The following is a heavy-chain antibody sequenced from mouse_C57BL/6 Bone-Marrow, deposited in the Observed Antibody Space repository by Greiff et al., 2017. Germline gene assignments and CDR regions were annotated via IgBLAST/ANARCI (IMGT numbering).Heavy chain of an antibody. CDR1: GFTFSDYG. D-gene: IGHD2-4*01. CDR3: ARPCDYDGDWYFDV. V-gene: IGHV5-17*01. Sequence: DVQLQESGGGLVKPGGSLKLSCAASGFTFSDYGMHWVRQAPEKGLEWVAYISSGSSTIYYADTVKGRFTISRDNAKNTLFLQMNSLRSEDTAMYYCARPCDYDGDWYFDVWGTGTTVTVSS. J-gene: IGHJ1*03. CDR2: ISSGSSTI.